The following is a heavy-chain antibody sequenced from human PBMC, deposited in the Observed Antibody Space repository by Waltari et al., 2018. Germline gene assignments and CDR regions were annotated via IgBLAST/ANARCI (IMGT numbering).Heavy chain of an antibody. D-gene: IGHD3-22*01. V-gene: IGHV4-61*02. CDR1: GGSISSGSYY. J-gene: IGHJ3*02. CDR2: IYTSGST. CDR3: AREGHYYDSSGYPDAFDI. Sequence: QVQLQESGPGLVKPSQTLSLTCTVSGGSISSGSYYWSWIRPPAGKGLEWIGRIYTSGSTNYNPSLKSRVTISVDTSKNQFSLKLSSVTAADTAVYYCAREGHYYDSSGYPDAFDIWGQGTMVTVSS.